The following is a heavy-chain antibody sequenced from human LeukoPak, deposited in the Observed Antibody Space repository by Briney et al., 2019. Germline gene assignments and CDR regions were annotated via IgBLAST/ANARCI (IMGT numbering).Heavy chain of an antibody. Sequence: SETLSLTCTVSGGSINSAGYYWTWIRQHPGKGLEWIGYIYYSGTTHYSPSLKSRVTVSLDTSKSQFSLNLSSVTAADTAVYYCARRVAAAGTWWFDPWGQGTLVTVSS. V-gene: IGHV4-31*03. CDR2: IYYSGTT. J-gene: IGHJ5*02. D-gene: IGHD6-13*01. CDR3: ARRVAAAGTWWFDP. CDR1: GGSINSAGYY.